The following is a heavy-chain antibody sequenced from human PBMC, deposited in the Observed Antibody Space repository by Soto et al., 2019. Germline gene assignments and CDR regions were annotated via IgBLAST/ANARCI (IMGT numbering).Heavy chain of an antibody. CDR1: GGSISSGGYS. J-gene: IGHJ5*02. CDR3: ARVFGVVTGWFDP. CDR2: IYHSGST. D-gene: IGHD3-3*01. Sequence: SETLSLTCAVSGGSISSGGYSWSWIRQPPGKGLEWIGYIYHSGSTYYNPSLKSRVTISVYRSKNQFSLKLSSVTAADTAVYYCARVFGVVTGWFDPWGQGTLVTVSS. V-gene: IGHV4-30-2*01.